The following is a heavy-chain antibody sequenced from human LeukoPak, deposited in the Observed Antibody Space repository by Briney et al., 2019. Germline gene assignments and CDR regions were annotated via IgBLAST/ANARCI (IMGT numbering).Heavy chain of an antibody. CDR1: GGSFSGYY. D-gene: IGHD3-22*01. J-gene: IGHJ4*02. CDR3: ARGPLQYYDSSGYYFDY. Sequence: PSETLSLTCAVYGGSFSGYYWSWIRQPPGKGLEWIGEINHSGSTNYNPSLKSRVTISVDTSKNQFSLKLSSVTAADTAVYYCARGPLQYYDSSGYYFDYWGQGTLVTVSS. V-gene: IGHV4-34*01. CDR2: INHSGST.